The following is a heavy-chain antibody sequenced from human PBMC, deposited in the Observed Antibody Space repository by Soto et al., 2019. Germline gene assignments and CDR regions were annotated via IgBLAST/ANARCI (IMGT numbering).Heavy chain of an antibody. CDR3: AKSPFGELLALFDY. D-gene: IGHD3-10*01. V-gene: IGHV3-23*01. CDR2: ISGSGGST. CDR1: GFTFSSYA. Sequence: LRLSCAASGFTFSSYAMSWVRQAPGKGLEWVSAISGSGGSTYYADSVKGRFTISRDNSKNTLYLQMNSLRAEDTAVYYCAKSPFGELLALFDYWGQGTLVTVSS. J-gene: IGHJ4*02.